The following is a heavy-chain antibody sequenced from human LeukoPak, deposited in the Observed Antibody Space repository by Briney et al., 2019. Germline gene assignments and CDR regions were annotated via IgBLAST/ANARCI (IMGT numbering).Heavy chain of an antibody. Sequence: GGSLRLSCAASGFTFSSSWMHWVRQAPGKGLIWVSRVNGDGTGTSYADSVKGRFTISRDNAKNTLYLQMNSLRAEDTAVYYCARYADGIFYWGQGTLVTVSS. J-gene: IGHJ4*02. CDR2: VNGDGTGT. D-gene: IGHD1-14*01. CDR1: GFTFSSSW. V-gene: IGHV3-74*01. CDR3: ARYADGIFY.